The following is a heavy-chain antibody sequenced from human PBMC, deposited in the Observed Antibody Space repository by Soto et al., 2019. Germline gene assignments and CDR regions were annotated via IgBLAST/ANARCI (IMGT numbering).Heavy chain of an antibody. CDR1: GGTFSSYA. CDR3: AREAKKDIVVVPAARVQYCMDV. D-gene: IGHD2-2*01. CDR2: IIPIFGTA. J-gene: IGHJ6*02. Sequence: ASVKVSCKASGGTFSSYAISWVRQAPGPGLEWMGGIIPIFGTANYAQKFQGRVTITADESTSTAYMGLSSLRSEDTAVYYCAREAKKDIVVVPAARVQYCMDVWGQGTTVTVSS. V-gene: IGHV1-69*13.